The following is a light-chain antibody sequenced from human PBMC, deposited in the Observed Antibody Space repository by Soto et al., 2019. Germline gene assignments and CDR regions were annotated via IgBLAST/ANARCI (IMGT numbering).Light chain of an antibody. CDR2: GAS. CDR1: QSVSSSY. CDR3: QQYGSSPWT. Sequence: ESVLTQSPATLFLSPRKRATLPRRASQSVSSSYLAWYQQKPGQAPRLLIYGASSRATGIPDRFSGSGSGTDFTLTISRLEPEDLAVYYCQQYGSSPWTFGQGTKVDIK. V-gene: IGKV3-20*01. J-gene: IGKJ1*01.